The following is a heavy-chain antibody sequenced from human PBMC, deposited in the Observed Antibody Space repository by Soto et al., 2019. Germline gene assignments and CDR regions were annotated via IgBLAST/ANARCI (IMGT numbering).Heavy chain of an antibody. CDR1: GYSFTSYW. CDR2: IYPGDSDT. V-gene: IGHV5-51*01. D-gene: IGHD3-22*01. Sequence: PGESLKISCKGSGYSFTSYWIGWVRQMPGKGLEWMGIIYPGDSDTRYSPSFQGQVTISADKSISTAYLQWSSLKASDTAMYYCARHVPIDYYYDSSGYYGAFDIWGQGTMVTVSS. J-gene: IGHJ3*02. CDR3: ARHVPIDYYYDSSGYYGAFDI.